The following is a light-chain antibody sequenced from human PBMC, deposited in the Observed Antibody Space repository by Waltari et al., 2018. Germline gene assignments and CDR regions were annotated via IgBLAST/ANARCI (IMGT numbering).Light chain of an antibody. CDR2: EGS. Sequence: QSALTQPASVSGSPGQSITISCTGTTSDVGSYNLVSWYQQHPGNAPKLMIYEGSKRPSGVSIGFAGSKSGNTASLTSSGVQAEDEADYYCCSYAGSHVGFGGGTQLTVL. CDR3: CSYAGSHVG. J-gene: IGLJ2*01. V-gene: IGLV2-23*01. CDR1: TSDVGSYNL.